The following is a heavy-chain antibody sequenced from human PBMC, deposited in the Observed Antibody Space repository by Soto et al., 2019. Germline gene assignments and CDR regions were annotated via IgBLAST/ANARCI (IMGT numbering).Heavy chain of an antibody. Sequence: QVQLVQSGAEVKKPGASVKVSCKASGYTFTSYDINWVRQATGQGLEWMGWMNPNSGTTGYAQKFLGRVTMTRTTSISTAYRERSRLRSEDTAVYYCARGAERSYYGYYYYMDVWFKGTTVTVSS. CDR1: GYTFTSYD. CDR2: MNPNSGTT. CDR3: ARGAERSYYGYYYYMDV. V-gene: IGHV1-8*01. J-gene: IGHJ6*03. D-gene: IGHD4-17*01.